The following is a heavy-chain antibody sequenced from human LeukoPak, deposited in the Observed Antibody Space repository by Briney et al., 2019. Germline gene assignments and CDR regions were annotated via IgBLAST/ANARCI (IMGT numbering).Heavy chain of an antibody. D-gene: IGHD5-24*01. V-gene: IGHV3-30*18. CDR1: GFTFSSYW. CDR2: ISYDGSNK. J-gene: IGHJ4*02. CDR3: AKDHGDGYNYRGGYFDY. Sequence: GGSLRLSCAASGFTFSSYWMSWVRQAPGKGLEWVAVISYDGSNKYYADSVKGRFTISRDNSKNTLYLQMNSLRAEDTAVYYCAKDHGDGYNYRGGYFDYWGQGTLVTVSS.